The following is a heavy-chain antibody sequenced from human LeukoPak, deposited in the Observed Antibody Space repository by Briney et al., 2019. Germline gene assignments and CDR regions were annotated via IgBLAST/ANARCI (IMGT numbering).Heavy chain of an antibody. J-gene: IGHJ3*02. CDR3: ARDFAYYYDSSGFEGDAFDI. V-gene: IGHV3-21*01. CDR1: GFTFSSYE. Sequence: GGSLRLSCAASGFTFSSYEMNWVRQAPGKGLEWVSSISSSSSYIYYADSVKGRFTISRDNAKNSLYLQMNSLRAEDTAVYYCARDFAYYYDSSGFEGDAFDIWGQGTMVTVSS. D-gene: IGHD3-22*01. CDR2: ISSSSSYI.